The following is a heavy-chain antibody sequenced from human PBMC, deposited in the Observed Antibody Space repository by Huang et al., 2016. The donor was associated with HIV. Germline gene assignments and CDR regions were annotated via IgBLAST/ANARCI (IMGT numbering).Heavy chain of an antibody. D-gene: IGHD3-10*01. CDR1: GYTFTTYG. J-gene: IGHJ6*03. Sequence: QVQLVQSGSELKKPGASVKVSCKASGYTFTTYGVNWVRQAPGQGLEWMGWINTNTGNPTYAQVFTGRFVFSLDTSVSTAYLQISSLKAEDTAVYYCARGLRYYHGSGRAYYYYYHMDVWGKGTTVTVSS. V-gene: IGHV7-4-1*02. CDR3: ARGLRYYHGSGRAYYYYYHMDV. CDR2: INTNTGNP.